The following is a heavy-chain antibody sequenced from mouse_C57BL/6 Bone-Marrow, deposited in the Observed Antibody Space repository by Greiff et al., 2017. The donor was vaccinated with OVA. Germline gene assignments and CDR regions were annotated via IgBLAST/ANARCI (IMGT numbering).Heavy chain of an antibody. CDR2: IYPGDGDT. CDR1: GYAFSSSW. V-gene: IGHV1-82*01. Sequence: VQLQQSGPELVKPGASVKISCKASGYAFSSSWMNWVQQRPGKGLEWIGRIYPGDGDTNYNGTFKGKATLTADKSSSTAYMQLSSLTSEDSAVYFCARSPLYYGSSYYYAMDYWGQGTSVTVSS. J-gene: IGHJ4*01. D-gene: IGHD1-1*01. CDR3: ARSPLYYGSSYYYAMDY.